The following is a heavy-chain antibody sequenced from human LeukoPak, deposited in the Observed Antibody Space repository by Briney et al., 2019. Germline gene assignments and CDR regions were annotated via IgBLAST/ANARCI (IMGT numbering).Heavy chain of an antibody. CDR3: AREFDSSGYYLYAIDY. D-gene: IGHD3-22*01. J-gene: IGHJ4*02. V-gene: IGHV4-39*07. Sequence: SETLSLTCTVSGGSISSYYWSWIRQPPEKGLEWIGSIYYSGSTYYNPSLKSRVTISVDTSKNQFSLKLSSVTAADTAVYYCAREFDSSGYYLYAIDYWGQGTLVTVSS. CDR1: GGSISSYY. CDR2: IYYSGST.